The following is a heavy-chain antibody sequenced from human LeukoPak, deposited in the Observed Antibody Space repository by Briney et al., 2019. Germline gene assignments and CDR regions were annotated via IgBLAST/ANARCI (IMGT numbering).Heavy chain of an antibody. CDR3: ARAQGYCSGGSCPSYYYYYMDV. J-gene: IGHJ6*03. V-gene: IGHV1-69*05. Sequence: SVQVSCKASGGTFSSYAISWVRQAPGQGLEWMGGIIPIFGTANYAQKFQGRVTITTDESTSTAYMELSSLRSEDTAVYYCARAQGYCSGGSCPSYYYYYMDVWGKGTTVTVSS. CDR2: IIPIFGTA. D-gene: IGHD2-15*01. CDR1: GGTFSSYA.